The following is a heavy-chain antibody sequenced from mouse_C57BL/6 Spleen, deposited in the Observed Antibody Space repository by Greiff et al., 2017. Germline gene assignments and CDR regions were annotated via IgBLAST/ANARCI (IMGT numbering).Heavy chain of an antibody. Sequence: QVQLKESGPELVKPGASVKISCKASGYAFSSSWMNWVKQRPGKGLEWIGRIYPGDGDTNYNGKFKGKATLTADKSSSTADMQLSSLTSEDSAVYVCARGETGKNYFDYWGQGTTLTVSS. CDR2: IYPGDGDT. CDR1: GYAFSSSW. V-gene: IGHV1-82*01. J-gene: IGHJ2*01. D-gene: IGHD4-1*01. CDR3: ARGETGKNYFDY.